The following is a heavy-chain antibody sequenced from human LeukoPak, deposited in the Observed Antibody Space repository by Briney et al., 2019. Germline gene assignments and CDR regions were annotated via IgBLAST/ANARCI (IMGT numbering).Heavy chain of an antibody. V-gene: IGHV3-30*02. J-gene: IGHJ3*02. D-gene: IGHD4-17*01. CDR2: IRYDGSNK. CDR1: GFTFSSYG. CDR3: AKDFYGDPDAFDI. Sequence: GGSLRLSCAASGFTFSSYGMHWVRQAPGKGLEWVAFIRYDGSNKYYADSVKSRFTISRDNSKNTLYLQMNSLRAEDTAVYYCAKDFYGDPDAFDIWGQGTMVTVSS.